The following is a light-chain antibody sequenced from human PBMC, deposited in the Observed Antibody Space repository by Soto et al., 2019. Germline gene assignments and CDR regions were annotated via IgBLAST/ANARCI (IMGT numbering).Light chain of an antibody. CDR2: KAS. Sequence: DIQMTQSPSTLSASVGDRVTIACRASQNIGDWLAWYQQKPGKAPNLLIYKASTLETGVPSRFSGSGYGSEFTLIISSLQPDDSATYYCHQYNSYPRTFGQGTKVDIK. J-gene: IGKJ1*01. CDR3: HQYNSYPRT. V-gene: IGKV1-5*03. CDR1: QNIGDW.